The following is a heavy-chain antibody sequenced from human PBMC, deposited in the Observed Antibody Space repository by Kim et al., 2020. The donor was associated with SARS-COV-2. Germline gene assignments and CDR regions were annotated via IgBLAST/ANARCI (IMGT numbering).Heavy chain of an antibody. D-gene: IGHD2-2*01. CDR3: ARGYQLLPRRYYYYMDV. Sequence: SETLSLTCAVYGGSFSGYYWSWIRQPPGKGLEWIGEINHSGSTNYNPSLKSRVTISVDTSKNQFSLKLSSVTAADTAVYYCARGYQLLPRRYYYYMDVWG. CDR2: INHSGST. CDR1: GGSFSGYY. V-gene: IGHV4-34*01. J-gene: IGHJ6*03.